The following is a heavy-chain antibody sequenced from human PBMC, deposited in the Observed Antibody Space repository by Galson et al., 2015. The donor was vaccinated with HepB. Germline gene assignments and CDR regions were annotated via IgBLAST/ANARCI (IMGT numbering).Heavy chain of an antibody. Sequence: PALVKPTQPLTLTCTFSGFSLSTSGVGVGWIRQPPGKALEWLALIYWDDDKRYSPSLKSRLTITKDTSKNQVVLTMANMDPVDTATYYCAHRDLSSGPGALFFDLWGRGTLVTVSS. CDR3: AHRDLSSGPGALFFDL. CDR1: GFSLSTSGVG. J-gene: IGHJ2*01. D-gene: IGHD6-25*01. V-gene: IGHV2-5*02. CDR2: IYWDDDK.